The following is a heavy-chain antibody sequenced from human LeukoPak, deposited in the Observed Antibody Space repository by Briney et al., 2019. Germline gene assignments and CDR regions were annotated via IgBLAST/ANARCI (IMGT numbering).Heavy chain of an antibody. Sequence: PSETLSLTCTVSGGSISSYYWSWTRQPAGKGLEWIGRIYTSGSTNYNPSLNGRVTMSVDTSNNQFSLKLSSATAADTAVYYCARDQGYCSSTSCAPGYYYGMDVWGQGTTVTVSS. V-gene: IGHV4-4*07. CDR1: GGSISSYY. D-gene: IGHD2-2*01. CDR3: ARDQGYCSSTSCAPGYYYGMDV. CDR2: IYTSGST. J-gene: IGHJ6*02.